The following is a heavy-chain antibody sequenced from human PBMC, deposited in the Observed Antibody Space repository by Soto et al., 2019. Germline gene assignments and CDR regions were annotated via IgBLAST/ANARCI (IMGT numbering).Heavy chain of an antibody. CDR1: GFTFSNYE. V-gene: IGHV3-48*03. CDR3: VGDGDGGCCSSWFVP. Sequence: EVQLVESGGGLVQPGGSLRLSCAASGFTFSNYEMNWVRQAPGKGLEWISYIDRSGTTIYYADSVKGRFTISRDNAKNSMYLQMNSLRVDDRAVYYCVGDGDGGCCSSWFVPWGQGTLVTVSS. J-gene: IGHJ5*02. CDR2: IDRSGTTI. D-gene: IGHD3-16*01.